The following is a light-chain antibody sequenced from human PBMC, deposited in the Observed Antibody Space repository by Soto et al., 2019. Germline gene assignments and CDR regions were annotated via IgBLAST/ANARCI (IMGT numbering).Light chain of an antibody. CDR2: EGD. CDR1: SSDVGNYNL. J-gene: IGLJ1*01. V-gene: IGLV2-23*01. CDR3: CSYAGGNTYV. Sequence: QSALTQPASVSGSPGQSITSFCTGTSSDVGNYNLVSWYQHHPGEAPQLIIYEGDKRPSGVSHRFSTSKSDNTASLTISELQAEDEADYYCCSYAGGNTYVFGTGTKLTVL.